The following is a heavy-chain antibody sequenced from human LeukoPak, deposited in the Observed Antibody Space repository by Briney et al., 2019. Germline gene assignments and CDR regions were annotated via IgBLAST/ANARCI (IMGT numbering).Heavy chain of an antibody. V-gene: IGHV3-9*01. D-gene: IGHD3-22*01. CDR1: GFTFDDYA. CDR2: ISWNSGSI. J-gene: IGHJ4*02. CDR3: ARVETNYYDSSGYSKALDY. Sequence: GGSLRLSCAASGFTFDDYAMHWVRHAPGKGLEWVSGISWNSGSIGYADSVKGRFTISRDNAKNSLYLQMNSLRAEDAAVYYCARVETNYYDSSGYSKALDYWGQGTLVTVSS.